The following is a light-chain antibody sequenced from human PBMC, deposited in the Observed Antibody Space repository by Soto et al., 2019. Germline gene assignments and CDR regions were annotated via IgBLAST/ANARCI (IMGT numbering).Light chain of an antibody. CDR1: QSVSSK. CDR3: QQYYRWPQT. Sequence: EIVLTQSPSTLSVSPGERATLSCRASQSVSSKLAWYQQKNGQAPRLLIYGASTRATGLPARFSGSGYGTEVNLTISSLQSEDFAVYYCQQYYRWPQTFGQGTKVDIK. CDR2: GAS. V-gene: IGKV3-15*01. J-gene: IGKJ1*01.